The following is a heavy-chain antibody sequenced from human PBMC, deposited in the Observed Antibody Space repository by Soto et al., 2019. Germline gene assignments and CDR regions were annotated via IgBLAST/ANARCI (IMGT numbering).Heavy chain of an antibody. J-gene: IGHJ4*02. V-gene: IGHV4-31*03. CDR3: ARGSDGSGSGAYYFDY. CDR2: IYYSGST. D-gene: IGHD3-10*01. CDR1: GGSISSGGYY. Sequence: QVQLQESGPGLVKPSQTLSLTCTVSGGSISSGGYYWSWIRQHPGKGLEWIGYIYYSGSTYYNPSLKSRVTIAVDTYKNQFSLKLSSVTAADTAVYYCARGSDGSGSGAYYFDYWGQGTLVTVSS.